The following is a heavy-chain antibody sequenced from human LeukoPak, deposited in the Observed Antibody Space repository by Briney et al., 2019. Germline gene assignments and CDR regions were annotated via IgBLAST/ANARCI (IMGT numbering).Heavy chain of an antibody. J-gene: IGHJ6*03. CDR2: VYHNGST. V-gene: IGHV4-39*07. CDR3: ARDKREYQDYYYMDV. CDR1: GGSISIVTYY. D-gene: IGHD2/OR15-2a*01. Sequence: PSETLSLTCTVSGGSISIVTYYWGWIRQRPGKGLEWIGSVYHNGSTDYSPSLESRVTVSVDTFKSQFSLRLTSVTAADTAVYYCARDKREYQDYYYMDVWGKGTTVTVSS.